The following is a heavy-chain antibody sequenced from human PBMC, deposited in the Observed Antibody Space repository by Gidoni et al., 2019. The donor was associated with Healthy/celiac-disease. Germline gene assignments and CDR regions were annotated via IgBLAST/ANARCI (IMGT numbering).Heavy chain of an antibody. CDR1: VFTFSSDD. J-gene: IGHJ6*02. D-gene: IGHD4-4*01. Sequence: EVQLVESGGGLVQPGGSLRLSCAASVFTFSSDDMHCVRQATGKGLEWVSAICTAGDTYYPGSVKGRFTISRENAKNSLYLQMNSLRAGDTAVYYCARGVDYTLMDVWGQGTTVTVSS. CDR2: ICTAGDT. V-gene: IGHV3-13*01. CDR3: ARGVDYTLMDV.